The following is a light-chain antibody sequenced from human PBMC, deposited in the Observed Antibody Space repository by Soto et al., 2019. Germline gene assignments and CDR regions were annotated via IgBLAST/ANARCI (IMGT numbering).Light chain of an antibody. CDR1: SSNIGANT. CDR3: AAWDDSLSGHYV. Sequence: QSVLTQPPSASGTPGQRVDFSCSGSSSNIGANTVNWYQQLPGAAPKLLIYSHSQRPSGVPDRFSGSKSGTSASLAISGLQSDDEADYYCAAWDDSLSGHYVFGTGTKLTVL. CDR2: SHS. V-gene: IGLV1-44*01. J-gene: IGLJ1*01.